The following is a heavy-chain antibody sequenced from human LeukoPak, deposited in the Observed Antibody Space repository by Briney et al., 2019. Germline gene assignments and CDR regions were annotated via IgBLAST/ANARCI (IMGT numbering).Heavy chain of an antibody. CDR2: IYYSGST. CDR1: GGSINSYY. CDR3: ARGNTAMVPYYFDF. V-gene: IGHV4-59*01. J-gene: IGHJ4*02. Sequence: SETLSLTCTVSGGSINSYYWTWIRQPPGKGLEWIGYIYYSGSTNYNPSLKSRVTISVDTSESQFSLKLSSVTAADTAVYYCARGNTAMVPYYFDFWGQGTLVTVSS. D-gene: IGHD4/OR15-4a*01.